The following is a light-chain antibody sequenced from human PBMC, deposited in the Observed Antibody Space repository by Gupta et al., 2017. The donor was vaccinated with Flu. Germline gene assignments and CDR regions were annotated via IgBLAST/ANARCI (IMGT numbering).Light chain of an antibody. Sequence: DIVMTQSPLSLPVTPGEPASISCRSSQSLLHSNGYNYLDWYLQKPGQSPQLLIYLGSNRASGVPDRFSGSGSGTDFTLKSSSVEAEDVGVYYCKQSVQTHFFGGGTKVEIK. CDR1: QSLLHSNGYNY. CDR3: KQSVQTHF. J-gene: IGKJ4*01. CDR2: LGS. V-gene: IGKV2-28*01.